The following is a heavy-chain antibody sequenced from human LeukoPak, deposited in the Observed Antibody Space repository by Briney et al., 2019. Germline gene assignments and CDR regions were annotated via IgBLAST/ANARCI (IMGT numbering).Heavy chain of an antibody. CDR2: ISNDGINT. J-gene: IGHJ4*02. D-gene: IGHD3-22*01. V-gene: IGHV3-21*01. Sequence: GGSLRLSCAASGFTFSSYAFNWVRQTPGKGLEWVSAISNDGINTYSADSVKGRFTISRDNAKNSLYLQMNSLRAEDTAVYYCARGSTYYDSSGQVPFDYWGQGTLVTVSS. CDR1: GFTFSSYA. CDR3: ARGSTYYDSSGQVPFDY.